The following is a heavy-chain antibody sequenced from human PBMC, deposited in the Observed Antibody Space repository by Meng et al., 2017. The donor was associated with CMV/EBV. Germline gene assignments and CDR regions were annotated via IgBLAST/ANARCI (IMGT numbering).Heavy chain of an antibody. CDR3: ARGSGAGTTWSYFDY. CDR1: GGTFSSYA. V-gene: IGHV1-69*12. D-gene: IGHD1-7*01. Sequence: QAQRGQSGAEVKEPGSSVKVSCKASGGTFSSYAISWVRQAPGQGLEWMGGIIPIFGTANYAQKFQGRVTITADESTSTAYMELSSLRSEDTAVYYCARGSGAGTTWSYFDYWGQGTLVTVSS. J-gene: IGHJ4*02. CDR2: IIPIFGTA.